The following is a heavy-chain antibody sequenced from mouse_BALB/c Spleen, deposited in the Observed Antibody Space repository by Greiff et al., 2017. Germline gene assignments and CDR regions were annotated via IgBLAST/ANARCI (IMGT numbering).Heavy chain of an antibody. Sequence: QVQLQQSGAELMKPGASVKISCKATGYTFSSYWIEWVKQRPGHGLEWIGEILPGSGSTNYNEKFKGKATFTADTSSNTAYMQLSSLTSEDSAVYYCARYEGNYRYFDYWGQGTTLTVSS. CDR2: ILPGSGST. J-gene: IGHJ2*01. V-gene: IGHV1-9*01. CDR1: GYTFSSYW. D-gene: IGHD2-14*01. CDR3: ARYEGNYRYFDY.